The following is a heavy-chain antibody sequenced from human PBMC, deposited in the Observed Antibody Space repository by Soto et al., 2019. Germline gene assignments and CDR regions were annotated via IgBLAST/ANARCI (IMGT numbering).Heavy chain of an antibody. CDR2: TYYRSKWYN. D-gene: IGHD3-22*01. Sequence: SQTLSLTCAISGDSVSSNSAAWNWIRQSPSRGLEWLGRTYYRSKWYNDYAVSVKSRITINPDTSKNQFSLQLNSVTPEDTAVYYCAREGYYDSSGYYRFDYWGQGTLVTVSS. J-gene: IGHJ4*02. V-gene: IGHV6-1*01. CDR1: GDSVSSNSAA. CDR3: AREGYYDSSGYYRFDY.